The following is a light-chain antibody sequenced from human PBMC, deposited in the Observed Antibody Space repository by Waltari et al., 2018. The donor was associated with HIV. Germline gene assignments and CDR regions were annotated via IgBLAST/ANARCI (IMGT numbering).Light chain of an antibody. CDR1: QSISSL. J-gene: IGKJ1*01. Sequence: DIQMNQSPSTLSASVGDRVNIPCRASQSISSLLAWYQQKPGKAPKLLIYKASSLESGVPSRFSGSGSGTEFTLTISSLQPDDFATYYCQQYNSYSPTFGQGTKVEIK. CDR3: QQYNSYSPT. V-gene: IGKV1-5*03. CDR2: KAS.